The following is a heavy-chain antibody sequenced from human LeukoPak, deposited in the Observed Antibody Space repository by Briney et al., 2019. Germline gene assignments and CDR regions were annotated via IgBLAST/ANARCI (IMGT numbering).Heavy chain of an antibody. J-gene: IGHJ4*02. CDR3: ARGVIAAAGTSVEVVYYFDY. Sequence: ASVKVSCKSSGYTFTSYGISWVRQAPGQGLERMGWISAYNGNTNYAQKLQGRVTMTTDTSTSTAYMELRSLRSDDTAVYYCARGVIAAAGTSVEVVYYFDYWGQGTLVTVSS. D-gene: IGHD6-13*01. CDR1: GYTFTSYG. V-gene: IGHV1-18*01. CDR2: ISAYNGNT.